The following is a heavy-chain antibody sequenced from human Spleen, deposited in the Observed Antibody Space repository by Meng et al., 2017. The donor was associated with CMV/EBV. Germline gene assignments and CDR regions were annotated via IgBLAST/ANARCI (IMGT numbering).Heavy chain of an antibody. J-gene: IGHJ5*02. Sequence: KTAVDNLPSYGITWMRQAPGQGREWMREILPILGIANYAPKFQGKVTITADKSTTTVYMELNSLTSEDAAVYYCARGKYNWAPEWFDPWGQGTLVTVPQ. D-gene: IGHD1-1*01. CDR1: VDNLPSYG. CDR3: ARGKYNWAPEWFDP. CDR2: ILPILGIA. V-gene: IGHV1-69*10.